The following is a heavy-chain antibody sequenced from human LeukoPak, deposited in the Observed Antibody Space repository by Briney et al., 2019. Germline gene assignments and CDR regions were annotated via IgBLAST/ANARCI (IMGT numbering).Heavy chain of an antibody. CDR3: ARRVAGMFNWFDP. J-gene: IGHJ5*02. CDR1: GYSFTSYW. D-gene: IGHD2-15*01. Sequence: GGSLRLSCKGSGYSFTSYWIGWVRQMPGKGLEWMGIIYPGDSDTRYSPSFQGQVTISADKSISTGYLQWSSLKASDTAMYYCARRVAGMFNWFDPWGQGTLVTVSS. CDR2: IYPGDSDT. V-gene: IGHV5-51*01.